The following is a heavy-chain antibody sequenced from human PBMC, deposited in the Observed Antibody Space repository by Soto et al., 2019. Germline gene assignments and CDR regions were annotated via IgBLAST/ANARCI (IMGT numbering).Heavy chain of an antibody. J-gene: IGHJ5*02. D-gene: IGHD2-15*01. Sequence: PSETLSLTCTVSGGSISSSSYYWGWIRQPPGKGLEWIGSIYYSGSTYYNPSLKSRVTISVDTSKNQFSLKLSSVTAADTAVYYCARHSGYCSGGSCYSFFPESGPWFDPWGQGTLVTVSS. CDR2: IYYSGST. CDR3: ARHSGYCSGGSCYSFFPESGPWFDP. CDR1: GGSISSSSYY. V-gene: IGHV4-39*01.